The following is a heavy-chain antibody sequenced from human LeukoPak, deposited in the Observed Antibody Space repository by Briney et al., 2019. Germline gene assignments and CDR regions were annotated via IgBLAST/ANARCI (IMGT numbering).Heavy chain of an antibody. CDR2: IYTSGST. CDR1: GSISSYY. Sequence: KPSETLSLTCTVSGSISSYYWSWIRQPPGKGLEWIGYIYTSGSTNYNPSLKSQVTISVDTSKNQFSLDLSSVTAADTAVYYCARQKCTSTSCLTKNAFDIWGQGTMVTVSS. J-gene: IGHJ3*02. D-gene: IGHD2-2*01. CDR3: ARQKCTSTSCLTKNAFDI. V-gene: IGHV4-4*09.